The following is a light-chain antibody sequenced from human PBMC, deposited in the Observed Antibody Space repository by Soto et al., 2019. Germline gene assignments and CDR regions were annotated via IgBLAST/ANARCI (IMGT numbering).Light chain of an antibody. Sequence: EIVMTQSTATLSVSPGERATLSCRASQSVSSNLAWYQQKPGQAPRLLIYVASTRATGIPARFSGSGSGTDFILTISRLEPEDFAVYYCQQYGRSRTFGQGTKVDIK. CDR3: QQYGRSRT. V-gene: IGKV3-15*01. CDR2: VAS. CDR1: QSVSSN. J-gene: IGKJ1*01.